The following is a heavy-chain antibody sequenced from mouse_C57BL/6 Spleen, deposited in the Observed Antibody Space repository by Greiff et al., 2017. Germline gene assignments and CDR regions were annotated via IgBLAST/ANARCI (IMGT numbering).Heavy chain of an antibody. J-gene: IGHJ2*01. CDR2: IYPGSGNT. CDR1: GYSFTSYY. CDR3: ARSGWDRYYFDY. Sequence: QVQLQQSGPELVKPGASVKISCKASGYSFTSYYIHWVKQRPGQGLEWIGWIYPGSGNTKYHEKFKGKATLTADTSSSTAYMQLSSLTSEDSAVYYCARSGWDRYYFDYWGQGTTLTVSS. D-gene: IGHD4-1*01. V-gene: IGHV1-66*01.